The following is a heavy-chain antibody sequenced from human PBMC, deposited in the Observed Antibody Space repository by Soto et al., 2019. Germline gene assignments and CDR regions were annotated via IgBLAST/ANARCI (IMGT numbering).Heavy chain of an antibody. Sequence: GASVKVSCKASGYTFTGYYMHWVRQAPGQGLEWMGWISAYNGNTNYAQKLQGRVTMTTDTSMSTAYMELRSLRSDDTAVYYCARDLAAGNCDYWGQGTLVTVSS. D-gene: IGHD6-13*01. V-gene: IGHV1-18*04. CDR2: ISAYNGNT. CDR3: ARDLAAGNCDY. CDR1: GYTFTGYY. J-gene: IGHJ4*02.